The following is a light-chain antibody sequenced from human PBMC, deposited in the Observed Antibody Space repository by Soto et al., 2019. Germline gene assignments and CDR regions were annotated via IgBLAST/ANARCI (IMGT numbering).Light chain of an antibody. Sequence: EVVMTQSPATLSVSPGERATLSCRASQSVRSNLAWYQQKPGQAPRLLMYGASTRATGTPARFSGSGSGTEFTLTISRLQSEDFAVYYCQQYNNLYSFGQGTKLEIK. CDR3: QQYNNLYS. CDR1: QSVRSN. V-gene: IGKV3-15*01. CDR2: GAS. J-gene: IGKJ2*01.